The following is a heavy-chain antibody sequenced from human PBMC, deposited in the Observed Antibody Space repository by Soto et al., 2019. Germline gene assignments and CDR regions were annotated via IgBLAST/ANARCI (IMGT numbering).Heavy chain of an antibody. J-gene: IGHJ4*02. CDR3: AKGGQLLTEGGGY. D-gene: IGHD2-2*01. CDR1: GFTFDDYA. Sequence: EVQLVESGGGLVQPGRSLRLSCAASGFTFDDYAMHWVRQAPGKGLEWVSGISWNSGSRGYAESVKGRFTISRDNAKNSLYLQMNSLRAEDTALYYCAKGGQLLTEGGGYWGQGTLVTVSS. V-gene: IGHV3-9*01. CDR2: ISWNSGSR.